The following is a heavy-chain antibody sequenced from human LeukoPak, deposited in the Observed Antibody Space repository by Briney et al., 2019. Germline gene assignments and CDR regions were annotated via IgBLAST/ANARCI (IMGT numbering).Heavy chain of an antibody. Sequence: GASVKVSCKASGSTFSSYAISWVRQAPGQGLEWMGRIIPIFGTANYAQKFQGRVTITTDESTSTAYMELSSLRSEDTAVYYCLVDTAMVTGEGFDYWGQGTLVTVSS. V-gene: IGHV1-69*05. D-gene: IGHD5-18*01. CDR3: LVDTAMVTGEGFDY. CDR1: GSTFSSYA. CDR2: IIPIFGTA. J-gene: IGHJ4*02.